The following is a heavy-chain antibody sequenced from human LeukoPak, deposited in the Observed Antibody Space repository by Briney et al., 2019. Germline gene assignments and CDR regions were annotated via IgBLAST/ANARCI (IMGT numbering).Heavy chain of an antibody. CDR1: GGSFSGYY. V-gene: IGHV4-34*01. D-gene: IGHD3-3*01. CDR2: INHSGSI. Sequence: SETLSLTCAVYGGSFSGYYWSWIRQPPGKGLEWIGEINHSGSIKRNPSLKSRVTISVDTSKNQFSLKLSSVTAADTAVYYCARGRGLITIFGVVIRPPDGGAFDIWGQGTMVTVSS. CDR3: ARGRGLITIFGVVIRPPDGGAFDI. J-gene: IGHJ3*02.